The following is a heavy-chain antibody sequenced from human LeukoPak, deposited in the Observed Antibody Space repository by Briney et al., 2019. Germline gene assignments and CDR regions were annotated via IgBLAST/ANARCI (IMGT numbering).Heavy chain of an antibody. Sequence: GGSLRLSCAASGFTFSSYRMNWVRQAPGKGLEWVSSISRSSSYIYYADSVKGRFTISRDNAKNSLYLQMNSLRAEDTAVYYCARVGWLGLYYYYGMDVWGQGTTVTVSS. V-gene: IGHV3-21*01. CDR2: ISRSSSYI. D-gene: IGHD5-12*01. CDR3: ARVGWLGLYYYYGMDV. J-gene: IGHJ6*02. CDR1: GFTFSSYR.